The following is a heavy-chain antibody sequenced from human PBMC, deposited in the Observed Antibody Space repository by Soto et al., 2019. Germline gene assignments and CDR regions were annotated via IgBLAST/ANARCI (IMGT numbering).Heavy chain of an antibody. V-gene: IGHV4-31*03. Sequence: QVQLQESGPGLVKPSQTLSLTCTVSGGSISIGVYYWNWIRQHPGKGLEWIGYTYHTGSTYYNPSLESRVTISVDPSKNQFPLKLSSVTAADTAVYYCARIGNPDASLYFDYWGQGTLVTVSS. CDR1: GGSISIGVYY. D-gene: IGHD2-2*01. CDR2: TYHTGST. J-gene: IGHJ4*02. CDR3: ARIGNPDASLYFDY.